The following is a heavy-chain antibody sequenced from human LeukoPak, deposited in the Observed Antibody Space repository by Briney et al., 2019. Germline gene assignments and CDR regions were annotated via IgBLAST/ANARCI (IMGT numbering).Heavy chain of an antibody. CDR3: AKGLLWELYYFDY. CDR2: ISGSGGST. Sequence: GGSLRLSCAASGFTFSSYAMSWVRQAPGKGLEWVTAISGSGGSTYYADSVKGRFTISRDNSKNTLYLQMNSLRAEDTAVYYCAKGLLWELYYFDYWGQGTLVTVSS. V-gene: IGHV3-23*01. CDR1: GFTFSSYA. D-gene: IGHD1-26*01. J-gene: IGHJ4*02.